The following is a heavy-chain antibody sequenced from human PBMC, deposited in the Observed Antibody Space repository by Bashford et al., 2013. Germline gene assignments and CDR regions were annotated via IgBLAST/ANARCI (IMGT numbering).Heavy chain of an antibody. CDR1: GYTFTSYD. CDR3: ARANTSCSSTSCHLRY. CDR2: MNPNSGNT. Sequence: ASVKVSCKASGYTFTSYDINWVRQATGQGLEWMGWMNPNSGNTGYAQKFQGRVTMTRNTSISTAYMELSSLRSEDTAVYYCARANTSCSSTSCHLRYWGQGTLVTVSS. J-gene: IGHJ4*02. V-gene: IGHV1-8*01. D-gene: IGHD2-2*01.